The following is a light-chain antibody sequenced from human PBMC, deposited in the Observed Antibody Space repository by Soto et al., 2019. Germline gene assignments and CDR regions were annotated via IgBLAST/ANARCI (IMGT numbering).Light chain of an antibody. CDR1: QSVPRSY. CDR3: QQYGSSIT. Sequence: ENVLTQSPGTLSLYPGERATLSCRASQSVPRSYLAWYQQKPGQAPRLLIYGTSSRATGIPDRFSGSGSGTDFTLTISRLEPEDFAVFYCQQYGSSITFGQGTRLEIK. V-gene: IGKV3-20*01. CDR2: GTS. J-gene: IGKJ5*01.